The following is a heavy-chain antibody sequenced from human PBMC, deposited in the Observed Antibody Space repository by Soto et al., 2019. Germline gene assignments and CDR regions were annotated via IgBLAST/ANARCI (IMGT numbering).Heavy chain of an antibody. Sequence: QVQLVQSGAEVKKPGSSVKVSCKASGGTFSSYTISWVRQAPGQGLEWMGRIIPILGIANYAQKFQGRVTITADKSTSTAYMELSSLRSEDTAVYYCAREEYYGDYVVDYWGQGTLVTVSS. CDR1: GGTFSSYT. D-gene: IGHD4-17*01. V-gene: IGHV1-69*08. J-gene: IGHJ4*02. CDR2: IIPILGIA. CDR3: AREEYYGDYVVDY.